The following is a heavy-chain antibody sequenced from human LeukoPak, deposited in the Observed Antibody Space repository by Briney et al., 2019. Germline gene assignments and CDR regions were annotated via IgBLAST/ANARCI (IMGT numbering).Heavy chain of an antibody. V-gene: IGHV3-33*01. Sequence: PGGSLRLSCAASGFTFSNYGMHWVRQAPGKGLEWVAVIWYDGSNEYYADSVKGRFTISRDNSKNTLYLQMNSLRAEDTAVYYCARGLSPTVTRKRPWYFDLWGRGTLVTVSS. CDR1: GFTFSNYG. J-gene: IGHJ2*01. CDR2: IWYDGSNE. CDR3: ARGLSPTVTRKRPWYFDL. D-gene: IGHD4-17*01.